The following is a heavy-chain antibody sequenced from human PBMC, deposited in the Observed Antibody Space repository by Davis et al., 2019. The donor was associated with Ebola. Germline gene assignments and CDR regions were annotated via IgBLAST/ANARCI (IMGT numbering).Heavy chain of an antibody. D-gene: IGHD3-16*02. CDR2: ISGSGGST. CDR1: GFTFSSYA. J-gene: IGHJ4*02. CDR3: ANMITFGGVIVPFDY. Sequence: PGGSLRLSCAASGFTFSSYAMSWVRQAPGKGLEWVSAISGSGGSTYYADSVKGRFTISRDNSKNTLYLQMNSLRAEDTAVYYCANMITFGGVIVPFDYWGQGTLVTVSS. V-gene: IGHV3-23*01.